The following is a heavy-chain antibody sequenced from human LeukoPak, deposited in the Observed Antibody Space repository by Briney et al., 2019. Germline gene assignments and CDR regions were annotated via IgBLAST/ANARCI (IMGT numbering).Heavy chain of an antibody. CDR2: ITPSGST. Sequence: SETLSLTCVVYGGSFSGYFWSWIRQPPGKGLEWIGEITPSGSTNYSPSLKSRVSISIDTSKKKLSLRLTSVTAADSAVYYCASSFYYDSRDYWGQGTLVAVSS. D-gene: IGHD3-22*01. V-gene: IGHV4-34*01. J-gene: IGHJ4*02. CDR3: ASSFYYDSRDY. CDR1: GGSFSGYF.